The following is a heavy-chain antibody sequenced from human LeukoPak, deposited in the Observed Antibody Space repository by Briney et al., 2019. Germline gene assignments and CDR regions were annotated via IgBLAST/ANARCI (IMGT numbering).Heavy chain of an antibody. CDR1: GFTVSSNY. D-gene: IGHD3-22*01. V-gene: IGHV3-53*01. CDR3: ARVDSSGYYYFDY. CDR2: IYSGGST. Sequence: PGGSLRLSCAASGFTVSSNYMSWVRQAPGKGLEWVSVIYSGGSTYYADSEKGRFTISRDNSKNTLYLQMNSLRAEDTAVYYCARVDSSGYYYFDYWGQGTLVTVSS. J-gene: IGHJ4*02.